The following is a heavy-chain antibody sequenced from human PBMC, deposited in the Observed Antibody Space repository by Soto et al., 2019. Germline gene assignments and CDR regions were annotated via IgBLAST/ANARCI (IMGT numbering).Heavy chain of an antibody. J-gene: IGHJ6*02. CDR2: IDPSDSYT. V-gene: IGHV5-10-1*01. Sequence: PGESLKISCKGSGYSFTSYWISWVRQMPGKGLEWMGRIDPSDSYTNYSPSFQGHVTISADKSISTAYLQWSSLKASDTAMYYCARRAVTISSSYYYGMDVWGQGTTVTVSS. CDR1: GYSFTSYW. D-gene: IGHD3-9*01. CDR3: ARRAVTISSSYYYGMDV.